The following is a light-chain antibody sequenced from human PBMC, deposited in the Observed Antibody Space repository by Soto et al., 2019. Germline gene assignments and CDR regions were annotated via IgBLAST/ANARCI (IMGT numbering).Light chain of an antibody. CDR3: QTYNNWPPFFT. CDR1: QSVSSN. J-gene: IGKJ3*01. V-gene: IGKV3-15*01. Sequence: EIVMTQSPATLSVSPGERATLSCRASQSVSSNLAWYQQKPGQAPRLLIYRPSTRATGIPARFSGSGSGTEFPLTSSRLQCEDLGVYYCQTYNNWPPFFTFGPGTKVDI. CDR2: RPS.